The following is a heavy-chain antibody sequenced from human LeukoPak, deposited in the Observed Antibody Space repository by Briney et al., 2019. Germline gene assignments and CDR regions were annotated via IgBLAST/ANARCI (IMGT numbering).Heavy chain of an antibody. Sequence: ASVKVSCKASGYTFTGYYMHWVRQAPGQGLEWMGWINPNSGGTNYAQKFQGRVTMTRDTSISTAYMELSRLRSDDTAVYYCATPYSSSWFSFDYWGQGTLVTVSS. CDR1: GYTFTGYY. D-gene: IGHD6-13*01. CDR2: INPNSGGT. CDR3: ATPYSSSWFSFDY. V-gene: IGHV1-2*02. J-gene: IGHJ4*02.